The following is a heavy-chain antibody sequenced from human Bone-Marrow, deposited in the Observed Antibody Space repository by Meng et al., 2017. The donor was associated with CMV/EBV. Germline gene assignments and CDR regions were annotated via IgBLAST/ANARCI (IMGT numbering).Heavy chain of an antibody. CDR1: GFTFSSYS. CDR3: ARGKHSINWFDP. Sequence: GGSLRLSCAASGFTFSSYSMNWVRQAPGKGLEWVSSISSSSSYIYYADSVKGRFTISRDNAKNSLYLQMNSLRAEDTAVYYCARGKHSINWFDPCGQGTLVTVSS. J-gene: IGHJ5*02. D-gene: IGHD2-21*01. V-gene: IGHV3-21*01. CDR2: ISSSSSYI.